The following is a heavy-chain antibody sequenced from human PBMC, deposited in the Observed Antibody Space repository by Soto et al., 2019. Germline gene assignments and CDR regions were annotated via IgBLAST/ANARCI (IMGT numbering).Heavy chain of an antibody. D-gene: IGHD1-26*01. CDR3: GRVSQYTTFISPGDGMDV. V-gene: IGHV3-74*01. Sequence: QAGGSLRLSCAASGFTFSIYWMHWVRQAPGKGLVWVSRINGDGSGTTYADSVKGRFTISRDNARNTLYLQMNSLRAEDTAVYYCGRVSQYTTFISPGDGMDVWGQGTTVTVSS. CDR2: INGDGSGT. J-gene: IGHJ6*02. CDR1: GFTFSIYW.